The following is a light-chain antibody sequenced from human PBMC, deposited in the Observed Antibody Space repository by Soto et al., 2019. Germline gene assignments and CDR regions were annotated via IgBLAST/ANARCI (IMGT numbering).Light chain of an antibody. J-gene: IGKJ4*01. CDR3: QQYERYNPS. Sequence: DIQMTQSPSSLSACVGDRVTIICRASQNINSYLAWFQQKPGKAPKSLIYDATSLQSGVPSRFSGCGSGTDFSLTISSLQPEDAATYYSQQYERYNPSFGGGTKLEI. V-gene: IGKV1-16*01. CDR2: DAT. CDR1: QNINSY.